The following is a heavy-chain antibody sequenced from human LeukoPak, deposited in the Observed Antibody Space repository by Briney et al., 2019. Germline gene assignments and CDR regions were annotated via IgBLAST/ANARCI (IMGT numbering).Heavy chain of an antibody. Sequence: GGSLRLSCAASGFTFSNAWMSWVRQAPGKGLESVGRIKSKTDGGTTDYAAPVKGRFTISRDDSKNTLYLQMNSLKTEDTAVYYCTTDLALLLGDYWGQGTLVTVSS. CDR2: IKSKTDGGTT. CDR1: GFTFSNAW. CDR3: TTDLALLLGDY. J-gene: IGHJ4*02. V-gene: IGHV3-15*01. D-gene: IGHD2-21*01.